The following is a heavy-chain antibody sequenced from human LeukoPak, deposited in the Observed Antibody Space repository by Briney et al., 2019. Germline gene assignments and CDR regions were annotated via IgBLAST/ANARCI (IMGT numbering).Heavy chain of an antibody. Sequence: GGSLRLSCTASGFTFGLYAMSWVRQAPGKGLEWVGFIRSKAYGGTTEYAASVKGRFTISRDDSKRIAYLKVNSLKTEDTAVYYCTRAVEGAFDYWGQGTLVTVSS. J-gene: IGHJ4*02. V-gene: IGHV3-49*04. CDR1: GFTFGLYA. CDR2: IRSKAYGGTT. CDR3: TRAVEGAFDY. D-gene: IGHD3-16*01.